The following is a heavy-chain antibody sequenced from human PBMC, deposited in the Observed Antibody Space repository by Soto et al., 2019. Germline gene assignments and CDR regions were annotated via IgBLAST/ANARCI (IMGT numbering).Heavy chain of an antibody. J-gene: IGHJ6*02. CDR3: ASYSRPVPPYYYYYGMDV. D-gene: IGHD2-21*01. CDR2: IDPSDSYT. Sequence: SLKISYNGSGYSFTSYWISWVRQMPGKGLEWMGRIDPSDSYTNYSPSFQGHVTISADKSISTAYLQWCSLKASDTATYYCASYSRPVPPYYYYYGMDVWGQRSTVGVSS. CDR1: GYSFTSYW. V-gene: IGHV5-10-1*01.